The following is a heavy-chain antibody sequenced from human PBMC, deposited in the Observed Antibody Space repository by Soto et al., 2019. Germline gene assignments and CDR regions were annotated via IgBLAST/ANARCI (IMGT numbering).Heavy chain of an antibody. CDR3: ARKVVVDEDYYMHV. D-gene: IGHD2-15*01. Sequence: EVQLVESGGGLVQPGGSLRLSCAASGFTFSSYSMNWVRQAPGKGLEWVSYISSSSSTIYYADCVKGRFTISRDNAKNSLYLQMNSLRVEDTAVYYCARKVVVDEDYYMHVWGKGTTVTVSS. CDR1: GFTFSSYS. V-gene: IGHV3-48*01. CDR2: ISSSSSTI. J-gene: IGHJ6*03.